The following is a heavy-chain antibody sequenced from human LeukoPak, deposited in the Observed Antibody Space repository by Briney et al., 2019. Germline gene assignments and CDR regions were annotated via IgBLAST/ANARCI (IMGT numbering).Heavy chain of an antibody. CDR1: GFTLSSYG. Sequence: GRSLRLSCAASGFTLSSYGMHWVRQAPGKGLEWVAVISYDGSNKYYADSVKGRFTISRDNSKNTLYLQMNSLRAEDTAVYYCVRAIGVAECYWGQGTLVTVSS. D-gene: IGHD6-13*01. J-gene: IGHJ4*02. V-gene: IGHV3-30*03. CDR3: VRAIGVAECY. CDR2: ISYDGSNK.